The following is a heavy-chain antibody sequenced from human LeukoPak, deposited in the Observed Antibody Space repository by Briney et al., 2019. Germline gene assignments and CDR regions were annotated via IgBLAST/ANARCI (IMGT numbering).Heavy chain of an antibody. Sequence: ASVKVSCKASGYTFTSYGISWVRQAPGQGLEWMGIINPSGGSTSYAQKFQGRVTMTRDMSTSTVYMELSSLRSEDTAVYYCARDPDYYGSLYYMDVWGKGTTVTVSS. V-gene: IGHV1-46*01. CDR3: ARDPDYYGSLYYMDV. J-gene: IGHJ6*03. D-gene: IGHD3-10*01. CDR1: GYTFTSYG. CDR2: INPSGGST.